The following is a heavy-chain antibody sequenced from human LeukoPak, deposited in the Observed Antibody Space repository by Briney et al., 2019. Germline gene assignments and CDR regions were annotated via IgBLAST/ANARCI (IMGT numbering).Heavy chain of an antibody. CDR3: ATPNGAAAGRKDAFDI. CDR2: SSSSSSYI. J-gene: IGHJ3*02. V-gene: IGHV3-21*01. CDR1: GFTFSSYS. D-gene: IGHD6-13*01. Sequence: GGSLRLSCAASGFTFSSYSMNWVRQAPGKGLEWVSSSSSSSSYIYYADSVKGRFTISRDNAKNSLYLQMNSLRAEDTAVYYCATPNGAAAGRKDAFDIWGQRTMVTVSS.